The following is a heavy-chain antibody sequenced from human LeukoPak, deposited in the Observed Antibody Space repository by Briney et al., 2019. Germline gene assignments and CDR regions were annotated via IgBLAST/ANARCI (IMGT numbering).Heavy chain of an antibody. J-gene: IGHJ6*02. CDR2: ISAYNGNT. CDR3: ARYSHYDFWSGYYSYYYYGMDV. Sequence: ASVTVSCTASGYTFTSYGISWVRQAPGQGLEWMGWISAYNGNTNYAQKLQGRVTMTTDTSTSTAYMELRSLRSDDTAVYYCARYSHYDFWSGYYSYYYYGMDVWGQATTLTVSS. V-gene: IGHV1-18*01. D-gene: IGHD3-3*01. CDR1: GYTFTSYG.